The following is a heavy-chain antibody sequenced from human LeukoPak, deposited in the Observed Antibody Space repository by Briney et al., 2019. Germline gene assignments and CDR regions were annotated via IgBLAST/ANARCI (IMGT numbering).Heavy chain of an antibody. D-gene: IGHD3-22*01. CDR3: ARDANYYDSSGYYHEIDY. CDR2: ISAYNGNT. CDR1: GYTFTSYG. Sequence: ASVKVSCKASGYTFTSYGISWVRQAPGQGLEWMGWISAYNGNTNYAQKLQGRVTMTTDTSTSTAYMELRSLRSEDTAVYYCARDANYYDSSGYYHEIDYWGQGTLVTVSS. J-gene: IGHJ4*02. V-gene: IGHV1-18*01.